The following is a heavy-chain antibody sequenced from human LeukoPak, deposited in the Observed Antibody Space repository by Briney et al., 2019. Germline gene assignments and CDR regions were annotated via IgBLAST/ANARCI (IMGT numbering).Heavy chain of an antibody. J-gene: IGHJ4*02. Sequence: ASVKVSCKASGYTFTGKYLHWVRQAPGQGLEWMGWINPNSGGTSYAQKFQGRVTMTRDMSTSTVYMELSSLRSEDTAVYYCARARDGGSYLVDWGQGTLVTVSS. CDR1: GYTFTGKY. CDR3: ARARDGGSYLVD. CDR2: INPNSGGT. V-gene: IGHV1-2*02. D-gene: IGHD1-26*01.